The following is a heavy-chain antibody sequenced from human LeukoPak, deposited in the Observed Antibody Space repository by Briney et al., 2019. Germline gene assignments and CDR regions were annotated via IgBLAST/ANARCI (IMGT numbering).Heavy chain of an antibody. CDR3: ARDRLLWFGELDF. J-gene: IGHJ4*02. CDR2: IYYSGNT. V-gene: IGHV4-39*07. CDR1: GGSISSSNYY. Sequence: PSETLSLTCTVSGGSISSSNYYWGWIRQPPWKGLEWIGSIYYSGNTYYNPSLKSRVTISVDMSKNQISLKLSSVTAADTAVYYCARDRLLWFGELDFWGQGTLVIVSS. D-gene: IGHD3-10*01.